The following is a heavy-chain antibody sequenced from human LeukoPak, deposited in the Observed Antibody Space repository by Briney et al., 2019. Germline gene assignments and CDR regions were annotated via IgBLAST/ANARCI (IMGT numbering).Heavy chain of an antibody. CDR1: GGSFSTYV. D-gene: IGHD3-16*01. Sequence: ASVKVSCKASGGSFSTYVLTWVRQAPGQGLEWMGRIIPVLGVSNFAQKFQGRVAITADKSTNTAHMELSRLESGDTAVYYCTGELLGGAKGYFDYWGQGTLVTVSS. CDR3: TGELLGGAKGYFDY. CDR2: IIPVLGVS. J-gene: IGHJ4*02. V-gene: IGHV1-69*04.